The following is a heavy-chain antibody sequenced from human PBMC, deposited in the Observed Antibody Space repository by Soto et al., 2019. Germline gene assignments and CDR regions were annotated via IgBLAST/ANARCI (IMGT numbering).Heavy chain of an antibody. J-gene: IGHJ4*02. CDR3: GRGGQGLADY. Sequence: EVLLVESGGGLVQPGGSLRLSCAASGFTISNYWMHWVRQAPGKGLVWVSRVDPGATRTDYADSVEGRFTVSRDDAENTLHLQMDSLTAEDTGVYYCGRGGQGLADYWGQGTLVTVSS. V-gene: IGHV3-74*01. CDR2: VDPGATRT. CDR1: GFTISNYW. D-gene: IGHD3-10*01.